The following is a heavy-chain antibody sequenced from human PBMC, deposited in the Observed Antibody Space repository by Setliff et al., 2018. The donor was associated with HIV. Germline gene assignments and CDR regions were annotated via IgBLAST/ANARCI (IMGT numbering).Heavy chain of an antibody. CDR3: VRDLARVIAH. Sequence: GESLKISCAASGFSLTSYGMHWVRQTPDKGLEWVASVTPDGGDKHYANSMRGRFTISRDNGKNAVYLQMNSLTAEDTALYYCVRDLARVIAHWGQGTLVTVSS. CDR2: VTPDGGDK. CDR1: GFSLTSYG. J-gene: IGHJ4*02. D-gene: IGHD2-21*01. V-gene: IGHV3-7*01.